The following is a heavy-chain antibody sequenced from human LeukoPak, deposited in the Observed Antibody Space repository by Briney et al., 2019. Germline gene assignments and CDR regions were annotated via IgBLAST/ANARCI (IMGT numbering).Heavy chain of an antibody. CDR2: IGTSDSPI. D-gene: IGHD2-2*01. J-gene: IGHJ4*02. Sequence: GGSLRLSCTASGFTFSDYYMNWIRQAPGKGLEWVSYIGTSDSPIYYADSVKGRFTISRDNAKNSLYLQMNSLRAGDTAIYYCARRYCTSSSCYWDHWGQGTLVTVSS. CDR3: ARRYCTSSSCYWDH. CDR1: GFTFSDYY. V-gene: IGHV3-11*01.